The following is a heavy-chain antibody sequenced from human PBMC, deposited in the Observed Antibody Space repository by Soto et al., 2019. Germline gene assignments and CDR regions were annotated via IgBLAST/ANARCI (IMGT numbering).Heavy chain of an antibody. Sequence: PSETLSLTCAVSGGSISSGGYSWSWIRQPPGKGLEWIGYIYHSGSTYYNPSLKSRVTISVDRSKNQFSLKLSSVTAADTAVYYCARAHDSSGSPLDYWGQGTLVTV. CDR3: ARAHDSSGSPLDY. CDR2: IYHSGST. J-gene: IGHJ4*02. V-gene: IGHV4-30-2*01. D-gene: IGHD3-22*01. CDR1: GGSISSGGYS.